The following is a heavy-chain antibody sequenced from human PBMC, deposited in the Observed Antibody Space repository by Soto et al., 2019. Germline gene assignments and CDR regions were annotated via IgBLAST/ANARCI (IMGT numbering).Heavy chain of an antibody. CDR3: ASDPPYDSSGEGYFDY. D-gene: IGHD3-22*01. J-gene: IGHJ4*02. V-gene: IGHV3-33*01. CDR2: IWYDGSNK. CDR1: GFTFSNYG. Sequence: GGSLRLSCAASGFTFSNYGMHWVRQAPGKGLEWVAVIWYDGSNKYYADSVKGRFTISRDNSKNTLYLQMNSLRAEDTAVYYCASDPPYDSSGEGYFDYWGQGTLVTVSS.